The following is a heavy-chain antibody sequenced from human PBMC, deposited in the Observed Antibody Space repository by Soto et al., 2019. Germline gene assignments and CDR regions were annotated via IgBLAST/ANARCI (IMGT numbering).Heavy chain of an antibody. CDR1: GGTFSSYA. D-gene: IGHD6-6*01. J-gene: IGHJ6*02. CDR3: ARVRAARPQEYYYGMDV. Sequence: QVQLVQSGAEVKKPGSSVKVSCKASGGTFSSYAISWVRQAPGQGLEWMGGIIPIFGTANYAQKFQGRVTITADESTSTAYMELSSLRSEDTAVYYWARVRAARPQEYYYGMDVWGQGTTVTVSS. V-gene: IGHV1-69*12. CDR2: IIPIFGTA.